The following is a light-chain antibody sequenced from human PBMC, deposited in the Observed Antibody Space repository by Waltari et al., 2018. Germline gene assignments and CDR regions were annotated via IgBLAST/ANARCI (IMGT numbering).Light chain of an antibody. CDR1: QDISGY. J-gene: IGKJ1*01. Sequence: DIQVTQSPSSLSASVGDRVTIPCRPSQDISGYLSWFQQKLGKAPQLLISHGSTLQSGVPSRFSGSGSGTTFTLTINSLQPEDFATYHCQQSYVIPWTFGQGTKV. CDR3: QQSYVIPWT. V-gene: IGKV1-39*01. CDR2: HGS.